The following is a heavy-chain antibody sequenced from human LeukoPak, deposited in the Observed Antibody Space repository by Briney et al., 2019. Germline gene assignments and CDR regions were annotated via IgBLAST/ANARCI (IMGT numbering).Heavy chain of an antibody. J-gene: IGHJ4*02. CDR1: GGSISSYY. Sequence: SQTLSLTCTVSGGSISSYYWSWIRQPPGKGLEWIGYIYYSGSTNYNPSLKSRVTISVDTSKNQFSLKLSSVTAADTAVYYCARSSPPDYYDSSGKFDYWGQGTLVTVSS. V-gene: IGHV4-59*01. CDR3: ARSSPPDYYDSSGKFDY. CDR2: IYYSGST. D-gene: IGHD3-22*01.